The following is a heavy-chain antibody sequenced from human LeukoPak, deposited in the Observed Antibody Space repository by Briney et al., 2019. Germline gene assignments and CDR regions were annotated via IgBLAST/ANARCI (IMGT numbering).Heavy chain of an antibody. D-gene: IGHD4-17*01. J-gene: IGHJ6*02. CDR1: GFTFSSYG. V-gene: IGHV3-30*18. Sequence: PGRSLRLSCAASGFTFSSYGMHWVRQAPGKGLEWVAVISYDGSNKYYADSVKGRFTISRDNSKNTLYLQMNSLRAEDTAVYYCAKDHAYGETPRVRVYYYGMDVWGQGTTVTVSS. CDR3: AKDHAYGETPRVRVYYYGMDV. CDR2: ISYDGSNK.